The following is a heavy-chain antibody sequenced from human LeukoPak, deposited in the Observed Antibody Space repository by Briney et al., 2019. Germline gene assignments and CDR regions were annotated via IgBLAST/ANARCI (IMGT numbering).Heavy chain of an antibody. Sequence: GASLRLSCAASGFTFSSYAMSWVRQAPGKGLEWASGISGSGGTTYYADSVKGRFTISRDNSKNTLYLQMNTLRAEDTAVYYCAKASYYYDSSGYYRLGYFNYWGQGTLVTVSP. CDR1: GFTFSSYA. CDR2: ISGSGGTT. V-gene: IGHV3-23*01. D-gene: IGHD3-22*01. J-gene: IGHJ4*02. CDR3: AKASYYYDSSGYYRLGYFNY.